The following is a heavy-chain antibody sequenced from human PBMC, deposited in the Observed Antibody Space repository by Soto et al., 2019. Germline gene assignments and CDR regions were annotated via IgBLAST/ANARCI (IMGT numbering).Heavy chain of an antibody. J-gene: IGHJ4*02. CDR2: ISGSGATT. CDR3: AKDGARTGYHRFDY. D-gene: IGHD3-9*01. Sequence: GGSLRLSCAASGFTFSDYAMSWVRQAPGKGLEWVSTISGSGATTYYADSVKGRFTISRDNSKNTLFLQMNSLRVDDTAVYYCAKDGARTGYHRFDYWGQGTLVTVSS. CDR1: GFTFSDYA. V-gene: IGHV3-23*01.